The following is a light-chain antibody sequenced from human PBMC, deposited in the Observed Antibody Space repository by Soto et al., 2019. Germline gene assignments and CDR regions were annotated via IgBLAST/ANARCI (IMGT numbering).Light chain of an antibody. CDR2: EAS. Sequence: DIQMTQSPSSLSASVGDRITITCRASQSISTYLNWYQQRPGRAPKLLIYEASSLQSGVPSRFSGSGSGTEFTLAISNLQPDDFATYYCQQYETFSPWTFGQGTKVDIK. CDR1: QSISTY. V-gene: IGKV1-39*01. CDR3: QQYETFSPWT. J-gene: IGKJ1*01.